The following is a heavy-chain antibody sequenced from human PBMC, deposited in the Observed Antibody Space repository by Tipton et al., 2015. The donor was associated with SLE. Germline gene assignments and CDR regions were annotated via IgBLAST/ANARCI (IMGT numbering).Heavy chain of an antibody. V-gene: IGHV4-34*01. Sequence: TLSLTCAVYGGSFSGYYWSWIRQPPGKGLEWMGESNHSGSTNYNPSLKSRVTISVDTSKNQFSLKLSSVTAADTAVYYCAGTAGYWFDPWGQGTLVTVSS. J-gene: IGHJ5*02. CDR2: SNHSGST. CDR3: AGTAGYWFDP. CDR1: GGSFSGYY.